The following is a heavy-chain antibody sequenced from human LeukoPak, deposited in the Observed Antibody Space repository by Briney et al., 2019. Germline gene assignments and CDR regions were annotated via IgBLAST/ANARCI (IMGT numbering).Heavy chain of an antibody. Sequence: GGSLRLSCAASGFTLSPYTIHWVRQAPGKGLVSVSAVSSNGDTYYLNSVKDRFTISRDNSKNTLYLQMDSLRPEDTAVYYCAREITGTFDYWGQGTLVTVSS. V-gene: IGHV3-64*01. CDR1: GFTLSPYT. J-gene: IGHJ4*02. CDR3: AREITGTFDY. CDR2: VSSNGDT. D-gene: IGHD4-17*01.